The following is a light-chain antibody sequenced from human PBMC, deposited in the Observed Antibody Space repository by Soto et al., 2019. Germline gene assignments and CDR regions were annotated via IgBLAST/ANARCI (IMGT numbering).Light chain of an antibody. V-gene: IGKV1-39*01. CDR1: HNISTY. Sequence: DILMTQYPSSLSASVGDGVTITCRASHNISTYLHWYQQKPGEAPKFLIYATSNLQSWVPSRLSGSGSGTDFTLTINNLQPEDYATYFCQQSYSTLYTFGQGTKLEVK. J-gene: IGKJ2*01. CDR3: QQSYSTLYT. CDR2: ATS.